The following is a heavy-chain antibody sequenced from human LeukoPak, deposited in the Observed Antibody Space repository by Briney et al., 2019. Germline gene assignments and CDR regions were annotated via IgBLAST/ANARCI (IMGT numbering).Heavy chain of an antibody. CDR3: ARGPRGDDRHYYYGMDV. J-gene: IGHJ6*02. CDR2: INHSGST. Sequence: PSETLSLTCVVHSGFFSGYYWSWVRRPPGKGLEWIGEINHSGSTNYSPSLNSRVTISIDTSKNQFSLTVNSVTAADTAVYYCARGPRGDDRHYYYGMDVWGQGTTVTVSS. CDR1: SGFFSGYY. D-gene: IGHD5-12*01. V-gene: IGHV4-34*01.